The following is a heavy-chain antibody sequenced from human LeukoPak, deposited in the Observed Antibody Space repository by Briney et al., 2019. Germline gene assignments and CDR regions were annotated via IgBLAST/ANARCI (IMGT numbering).Heavy chain of an antibody. D-gene: IGHD6-19*01. CDR1: GYTFSDYY. Sequence: ASVKVSCKASGYTFSDYYLHWVRQAPGQGLEWMGWINPNSGGTNYAQKFRDRVTMTRDTSISAAYMELTRLISDDTAVYYCARDRRFSGGWYDYWGQGTLVTVYS. CDR2: INPNSGGT. J-gene: IGHJ4*02. CDR3: ARDRRFSGGWYDY. V-gene: IGHV1-2*02.